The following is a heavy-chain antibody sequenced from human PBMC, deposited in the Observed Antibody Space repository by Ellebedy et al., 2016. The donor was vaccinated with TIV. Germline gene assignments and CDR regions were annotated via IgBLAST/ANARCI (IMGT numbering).Heavy chain of an antibody. CDR2: ISGSSRTI. Sequence: GESLKISCAASGFTFSSYSMNWVRQAPGKGLEWVSYISGSSRTIYYADSVKGRFTISRDNAKNSLYLQMNGLRDEDTAVYYCATSPYCGGDCYLYPFDYWGQGTLVTVSS. D-gene: IGHD2-21*02. CDR1: GFTFSSYS. CDR3: ATSPYCGGDCYLYPFDY. J-gene: IGHJ4*02. V-gene: IGHV3-48*02.